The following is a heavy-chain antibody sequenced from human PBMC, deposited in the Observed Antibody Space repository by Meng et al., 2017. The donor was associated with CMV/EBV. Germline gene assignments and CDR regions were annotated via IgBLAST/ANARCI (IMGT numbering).Heavy chain of an antibody. Sequence: SGPTLVKPTQTITLTCTFSGFLLSTSGMRVSWIRQPPGKAQEWLARIDWDDDKFYSTSLKTRPTISKDTSKNQVVLTMTNMDPVDTATYYCARGDMDVWGQGTTVTVSS. CDR3: ARGDMDV. CDR1: GFLLSTSGMR. D-gene: IGHD3-10*01. J-gene: IGHJ6*02. CDR2: IDWDDDK. V-gene: IGHV2-70D*14.